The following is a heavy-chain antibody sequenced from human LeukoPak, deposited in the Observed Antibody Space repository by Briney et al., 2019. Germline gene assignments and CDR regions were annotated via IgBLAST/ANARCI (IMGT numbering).Heavy chain of an antibody. J-gene: IGHJ5*02. V-gene: IGHV3-30*02. D-gene: IGHD3-10*01. CDR3: VKDVHYLGSYRESLDP. Sequence: GSLRLSCATSGFTFKNYGMHWVRQAPGEGLEWVTFLDYTGNNQYYADSMKGPLTSSRYNSKNTVFLKMNNLRLEDTAIYYCVKDVHYLGSYRESLDPWGQGTLVTVSS. CDR1: GFTFKNYG. CDR2: LDYTGNNQ.